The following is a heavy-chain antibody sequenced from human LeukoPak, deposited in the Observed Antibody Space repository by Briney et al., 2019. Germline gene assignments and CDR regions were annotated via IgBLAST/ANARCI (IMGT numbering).Heavy chain of an antibody. CDR3: ARGLSGSFTYYYYYMDV. J-gene: IGHJ6*03. CDR2: ISGSGGST. D-gene: IGHD1-26*01. Sequence: GGSLRLSCAASGFTFSSYAMSWVRQAPGKGLEWVSAISGSGGSTYYADSVKGRFTISRDNAKNSLYLQMNSLRAEDTAVYYCARGLSGSFTYYYYYMDVWGKGTTVTVSS. V-gene: IGHV3-23*01. CDR1: GFTFSSYA.